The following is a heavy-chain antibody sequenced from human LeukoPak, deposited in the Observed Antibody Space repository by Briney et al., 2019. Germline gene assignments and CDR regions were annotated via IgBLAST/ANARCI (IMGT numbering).Heavy chain of an antibody. CDR3: ARGPYYDFWSGYFIYFDY. J-gene: IGHJ4*02. CDR2: MNPNSGNT. Sequence: GASVKVSCKASGYTFTSYDINWVRQATGQGLEWMGWMNPNSGNTGYAQKFQGRVTMTRNTSISTAYMELSSLRSEDTAVYYCARGPYYDFWSGYFIYFDYWGQGTLVTVSS. CDR1: GYTFTSYD. V-gene: IGHV1-8*01. D-gene: IGHD3-3*01.